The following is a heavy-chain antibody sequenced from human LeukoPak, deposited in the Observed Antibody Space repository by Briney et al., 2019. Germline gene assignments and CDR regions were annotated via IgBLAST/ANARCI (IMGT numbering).Heavy chain of an antibody. D-gene: IGHD3-3*01. Sequence: SVKVSCKASGYTFTSYGISWVRQAPGQGLEWMGWISAYNGNTNYAQKLQGRVTMTTDTSTSTAYMELRSLRSDDTAVYYCARVEYRFLEWLFSDYYYYYYMDVWGKGTTVTVSS. J-gene: IGHJ6*03. CDR2: ISAYNGNT. CDR1: GYTFTSYG. V-gene: IGHV1-18*01. CDR3: ARVEYRFLEWLFSDYYYYYYMDV.